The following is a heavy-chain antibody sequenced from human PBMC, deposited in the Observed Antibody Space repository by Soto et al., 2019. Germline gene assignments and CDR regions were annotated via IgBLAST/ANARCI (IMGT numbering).Heavy chain of an antibody. CDR3: ARDQVPAAIGYYYYGMDV. D-gene: IGHD2-2*02. V-gene: IGHV3-21*01. Sequence: EVQLVESGGGLVKPGGSLRLSCAASGFTFSTYSMNWVRQAPGKGLEWVSSISTSGSYTYYADSVKGRFTISRDNAKNSVDLQMNSLRAEDTAVYYCARDQVPAAIGYYYYGMDVWGQGTTVTVSS. CDR1: GFTFSTYS. CDR2: ISTSGSYT. J-gene: IGHJ6*02.